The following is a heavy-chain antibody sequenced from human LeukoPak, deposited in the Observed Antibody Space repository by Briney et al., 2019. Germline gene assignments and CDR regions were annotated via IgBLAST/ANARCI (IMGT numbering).Heavy chain of an antibody. Sequence: GGSLRLSCAASRFTFSSDAMSWVRQAPGKGLEWGSGSSGSGAGTYYADSVKGRFTIPRDNSKNTLYLQMNSLRAEDTAVYYCAKEVHYDYIWGSYSYFDYWGQGTLVTVSS. CDR1: RFTFSSDA. V-gene: IGHV3-23*01. CDR3: AKEVHYDYIWGSYSYFDY. D-gene: IGHD3-16*01. J-gene: IGHJ4*02. CDR2: SSGSGAGT.